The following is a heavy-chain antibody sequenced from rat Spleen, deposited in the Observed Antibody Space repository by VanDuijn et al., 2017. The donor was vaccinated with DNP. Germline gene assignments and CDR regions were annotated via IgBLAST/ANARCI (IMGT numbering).Heavy chain of an antibody. CDR1: GFSLTSYH. D-gene: IGHD4-3*01. Sequence: QVQLKESGPGLVQPSETLSLTCTVSGFSLTSYHVSWVRQSPGKGLEWMGVMWTGGSTAYNSLLKSRLSLSRDTSKSQVVLKMNSLQSEDTATYYCARTASYKSGYYFDYWGQGVMVTVSS. V-gene: IGHV2-43*01. J-gene: IGHJ2*01. CDR2: MWTGGST. CDR3: ARTASYKSGYYFDY.